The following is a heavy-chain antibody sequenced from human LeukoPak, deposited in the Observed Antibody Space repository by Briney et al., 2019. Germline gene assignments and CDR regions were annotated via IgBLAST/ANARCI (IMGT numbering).Heavy chain of an antibody. CDR2: ISSSSSYI. Sequence: GGSLRLSCAASGFTFSSYSMNWVRQAPGKGLEWVSSISSSSSYIYYADSVKGRLTISRDNAKNSLYLQMNSLRAEDTAVYYCARDHDYGDYQFQHWGQGTLVTVSS. V-gene: IGHV3-21*01. D-gene: IGHD4-17*01. CDR1: GFTFSSYS. CDR3: ARDHDYGDYQFQH. J-gene: IGHJ1*01.